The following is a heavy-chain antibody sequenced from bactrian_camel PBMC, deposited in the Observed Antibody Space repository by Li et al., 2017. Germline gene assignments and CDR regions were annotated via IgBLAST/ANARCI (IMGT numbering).Heavy chain of an antibody. CDR3: AAGRRGDCRYFLVSLSDDRADY. CDR1: GYPYSRYC. D-gene: IGHD7*01. J-gene: IGHJ4*01. V-gene: IGHV3S67*01. Sequence: VQLVESGGSSVQAGGSLRLFCAASGYPYSRYCMAWFRQAPGKEREEVAVISTAGSTSYADSVRGRFTVSRDNVKQSLNLQMSSLKPEDSAEYYCAAGRRGDCRYFLVSLSDDRADYWGEGTQVTVS. CDR2: ISTAGST.